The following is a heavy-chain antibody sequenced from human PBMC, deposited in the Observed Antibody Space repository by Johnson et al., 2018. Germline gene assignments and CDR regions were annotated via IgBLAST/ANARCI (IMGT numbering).Heavy chain of an antibody. CDR3: ARDSCAYSSSCQKVAFDI. CDR2: ISYDGSNK. D-gene: IGHD6-13*01. CDR1: GFTFSSYA. V-gene: IGHV3-30-3*01. Sequence: VQLVECGGGVVQPGRSLRLSCAASGFTFSSYAMHWVRQAPGKGLEWVAVISYDGSNKYYADSVKGRFTISRNNSKNTLYLQINSMRAEDTAGYYCARDSCAYSSSCQKVAFDIWGQGTMVTVSS. J-gene: IGHJ3*02.